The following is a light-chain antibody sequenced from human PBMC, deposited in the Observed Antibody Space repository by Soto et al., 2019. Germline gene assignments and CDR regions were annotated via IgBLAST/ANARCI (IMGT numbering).Light chain of an antibody. V-gene: IGLV3-21*02. CDR3: QVWDRVSEYYV. Sequence: SYDLTQPPSVSVAPGQTARITCGGFNIGNKSVHWYQQKPGQAPVLVVYDDSDRPSGIPERFSGSNSGNTATLTISRVEAGDEADYYCQVWDRVSEYYVFGTGTKVTVL. J-gene: IGLJ1*01. CDR1: NIGNKS. CDR2: DDS.